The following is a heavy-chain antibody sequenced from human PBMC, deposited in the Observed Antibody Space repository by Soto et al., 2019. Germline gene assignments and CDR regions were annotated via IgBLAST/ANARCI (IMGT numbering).Heavy chain of an antibody. Sequence: SEALSVTGAVSGDYISNGYYWAWIRQPPGMGLDWIGSIFHGGTTHYNPSLKSRVIMSVDTSKNQFSLRLNSVTAADTAVYYCARDVDWFDPWGRGTLVTVSS. CDR1: GDYISNGYY. CDR3: ARDVDWFDP. V-gene: IGHV4-38-2*02. CDR2: IFHGGTT. J-gene: IGHJ5*02.